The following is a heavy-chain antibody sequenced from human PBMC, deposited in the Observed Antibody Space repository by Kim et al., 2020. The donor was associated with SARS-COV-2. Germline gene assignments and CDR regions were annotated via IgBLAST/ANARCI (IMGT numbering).Heavy chain of an antibody. V-gene: IGHV4-39*07. J-gene: IGHJ4*02. Sequence: STYYNPSLKSRVTISVDTSKNQFSLKLSSVTAADTAVYYCAREFVAVADYWGQGTLVTVSS. CDR3: AREFVAVADY. D-gene: IGHD6-19*01. CDR2: ST.